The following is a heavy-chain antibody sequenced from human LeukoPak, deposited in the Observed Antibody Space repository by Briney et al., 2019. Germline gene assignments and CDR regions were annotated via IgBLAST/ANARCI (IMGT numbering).Heavy chain of an antibody. J-gene: IGHJ4*02. CDR1: GFTFSTYW. V-gene: IGHV3-7*01. Sequence: PGGSLRLSCAASGFTFSTYWMNWVRQAPGKGLEWVANIKPDGSEKYFVDSVKGRFTISRDNAKNSLYPQMNSLRAEDTAVYYCLRSGGYWGQGTPVTVSS. CDR3: LRSGGY. D-gene: IGHD1-26*01. CDR2: IKPDGSEK.